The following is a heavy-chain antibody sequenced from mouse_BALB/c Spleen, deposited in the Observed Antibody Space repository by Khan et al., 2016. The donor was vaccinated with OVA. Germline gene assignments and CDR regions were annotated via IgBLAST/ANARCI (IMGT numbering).Heavy chain of an antibody. J-gene: IGHJ2*01. D-gene: IGHD1-2*01. Sequence: EVKLLESGPGLVKPSQSLSLTCTVTGYSITSGYGWNWIRQFPGNKLEWMGYISYSGSTNYNTSLTSRISINRDTSKNQFFMQLSSLTTEDTATYHCARTASIKYWGQGTTLTVSS. CDR1: GYSITSGYG. CDR2: ISYSGST. V-gene: IGHV3-2*02. CDR3: ARTASIKY.